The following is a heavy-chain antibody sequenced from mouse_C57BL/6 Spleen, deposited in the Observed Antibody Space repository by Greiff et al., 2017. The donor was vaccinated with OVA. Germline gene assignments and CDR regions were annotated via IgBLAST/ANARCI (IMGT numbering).Heavy chain of an antibody. V-gene: IGHV1-43*01. D-gene: IGHD2-3*01. CDR1: GYSFTGYY. CDR2: INPSTGGT. J-gene: IGHJ2*01. CDR3: ARRGVYDGYLDY. Sequence: VQLQQSGPELVKPGASVKISCKASGYSFTGYYMHWVKQSSEKSLEWIGEINPSTGGTSYNQKFKGKATLTVDKSSSTAYMQLKSLTSEDSAVYYCARRGVYDGYLDYWGQGTTLTVSS.